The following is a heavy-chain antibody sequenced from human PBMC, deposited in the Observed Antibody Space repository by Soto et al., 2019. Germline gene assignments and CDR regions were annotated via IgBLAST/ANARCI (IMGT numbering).Heavy chain of an antibody. CDR1: GGTFSSYT. J-gene: IGHJ6*03. Sequence: QVQLVESGAEVKKPGSSVKVSCKASGGTFSSYTISWVRQAPGQGLEWMGRIIPILGIANYAQKFQGRVTITADKSTSTAYMELSSLRSEDTAVYYCASRGPHHYYYYMDVWGKGTTVTVSS. CDR3: ASRGPHHYYYYMDV. CDR2: IIPILGIA. V-gene: IGHV1-69*02. D-gene: IGHD3-10*01.